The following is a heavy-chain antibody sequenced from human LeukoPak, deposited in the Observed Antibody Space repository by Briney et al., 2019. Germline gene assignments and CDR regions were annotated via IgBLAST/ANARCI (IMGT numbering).Heavy chain of an antibody. J-gene: IGHJ4*02. D-gene: IGHD6-6*01. Sequence: ASVKVSCKASGYTFTGHYMHWVRQAPGQGLEWMGWINPNSGGTNYAQRFQGRVTMTRDTSISTVYMELSRLRSDDTAVYYCARDRSSSAGDWGQGTLVAVSS. CDR1: GYTFTGHY. CDR2: INPNSGGT. CDR3: ARDRSSSAGD. V-gene: IGHV1-2*02.